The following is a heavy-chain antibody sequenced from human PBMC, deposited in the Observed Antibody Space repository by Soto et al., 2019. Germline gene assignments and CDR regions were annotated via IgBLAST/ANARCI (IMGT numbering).Heavy chain of an antibody. CDR2: IYYSGST. Sequence: QVQLQESGPGLVKPSETLSLTCTVSGGSVSSGSYYWSWIRQPPGKGLEWIGYIYYSGSTNYNPSLKSRVTISVDTSKNQFSLKLSSVTAADTAVYYCARDGGSSWAYYYYYGMDVWGQGTTVTVSS. CDR3: ARDGGSSWAYYYYYGMDV. CDR1: GGSVSSGSYY. D-gene: IGHD6-13*01. V-gene: IGHV4-61*01. J-gene: IGHJ6*02.